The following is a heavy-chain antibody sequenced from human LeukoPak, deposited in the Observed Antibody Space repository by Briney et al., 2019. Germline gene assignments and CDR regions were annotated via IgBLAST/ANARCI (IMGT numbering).Heavy chain of an antibody. V-gene: IGHV3-23*01. CDR1: GFTFSNYA. CDR3: AKGLSTLVWGDFDF. CDR2: ISGSDSTT. D-gene: IGHD3-16*01. J-gene: IGHJ4*02. Sequence: PGGSLRLSCSASGFTFSNYAMSWVRQAPGKGLEWVSVISGSDSTTYYTDSVKGRFTISRDSSLNTVYLELNRLRDDDTAVYYCAKGLSTLVWGDFDFWGQGSLVTVSS.